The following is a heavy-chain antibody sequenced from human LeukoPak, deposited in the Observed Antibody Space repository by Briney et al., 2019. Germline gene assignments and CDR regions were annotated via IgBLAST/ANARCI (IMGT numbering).Heavy chain of an antibody. CDR1: GFTFSSYA. V-gene: IGHV3-23*01. Sequence: GGSLKLSCAASGFTFSSYAMSWVRQAPGKGLEWVSAISGSGGSTYYADSVKGRFTISRDNSKNTLYLQMNSLRAEDTAVYYCARATYDSSGYYRYYFDYWGQGTLVTVSS. J-gene: IGHJ4*02. CDR2: ISGSGGST. CDR3: ARATYDSSGYYRYYFDY. D-gene: IGHD3-22*01.